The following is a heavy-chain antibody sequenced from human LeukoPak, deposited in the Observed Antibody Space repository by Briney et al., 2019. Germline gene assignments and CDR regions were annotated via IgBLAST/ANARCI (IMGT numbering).Heavy chain of an antibody. CDR3: AKARARSPDFSDY. J-gene: IGHJ4*02. CDR1: GFTFSSYA. Sequence: TGGSLRLSCAASGFTFSSYAMSWVRQAPGKGLEWVSAISGSGGSTYYADSVKGRFTISRDNSKNTLYLQMNSLRAEDTAVYYCAKARARSPDFSDYWGQGTLVTVSS. CDR2: ISGSGGST. V-gene: IGHV3-23*01.